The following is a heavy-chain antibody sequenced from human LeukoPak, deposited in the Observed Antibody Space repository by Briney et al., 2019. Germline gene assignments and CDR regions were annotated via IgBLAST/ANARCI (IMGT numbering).Heavy chain of an antibody. CDR3: AREISSSWYYFDY. Sequence: SGGSLRLSCAASGFTFSSYSMNWVRQAPGKGLEWVSSISSSSSYIYYADSVKGRFTISRDNAKNSLYLQMNSLRAEDTAVYYCAREISSSWYYFDYWGQGTLVTVSS. V-gene: IGHV3-21*01. CDR1: GFTFSSYS. CDR2: ISSSSSYI. D-gene: IGHD6-13*01. J-gene: IGHJ4*02.